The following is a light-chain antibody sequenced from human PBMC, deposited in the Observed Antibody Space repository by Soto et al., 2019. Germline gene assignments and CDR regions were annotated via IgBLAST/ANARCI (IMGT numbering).Light chain of an antibody. CDR3: HQYENWPQT. CDR2: RAS. Sequence: EIVLTQSLCTLSLSTGERATLYCGASQSVTSNYLAWYQQKLGQAPRLLIYRASTRATGIPARFSGSGSGTEFTLTISSLQSEDFALYYCHQYENWPQTFGQGTKV. V-gene: IGKV3-15*01. J-gene: IGKJ1*01. CDR1: QSVTSN.